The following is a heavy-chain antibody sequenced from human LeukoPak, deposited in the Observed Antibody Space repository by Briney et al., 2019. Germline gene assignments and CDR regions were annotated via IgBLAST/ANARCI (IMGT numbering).Heavy chain of an antibody. J-gene: IGHJ4*02. D-gene: IGHD3-10*01. V-gene: IGHV3-21*01. Sequence: GGSLRLSCAASGFTFSSYSMNWVRRAPGKGLEWVSSISSSSSYIYYGDSVKGRFTISRDNAKNSLYLQMNSLRVEDTAVYYCARDRGTKVRGVISWNYWGQGRLVTVSS. CDR1: GFTFSSYS. CDR2: ISSSSSYI. CDR3: ARDRGTKVRGVISWNY.